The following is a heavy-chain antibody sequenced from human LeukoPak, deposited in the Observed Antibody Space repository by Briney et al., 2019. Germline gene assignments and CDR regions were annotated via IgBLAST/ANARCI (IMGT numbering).Heavy chain of an antibody. CDR2: IYSGGST. CDR3: AYSSSWRKFDY. V-gene: IGHV3-66*01. J-gene: IGHJ4*02. D-gene: IGHD6-13*01. CDR1: GFTVSSNY. Sequence: GGSLRLSCADSGFTVSSNYMSWVRQAPGKGLEWVSVIYSGGSTYYADSVKGRFTISRDNSKNTLYLQMNSLRAEDTAVYYCAYSSSWRKFDYWGQGTLVTVSS.